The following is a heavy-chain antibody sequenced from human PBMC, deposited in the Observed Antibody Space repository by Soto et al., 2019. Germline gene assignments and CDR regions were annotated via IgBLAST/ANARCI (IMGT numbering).Heavy chain of an antibody. CDR1: GFTFSSYG. D-gene: IGHD3-3*01. Sequence: PGGSLRLSCAASGFTFSSYGMHWVRQAPGKGLEWVAVIWYDGSNKYYADSVKGRFTISRDNSKNTLYLQMNSLRAEDTAVYYCARPYYDFWSGSQKQFDAFDIWGQGTMVTVSS. CDR2: IWYDGSNK. J-gene: IGHJ3*02. V-gene: IGHV3-33*01. CDR3: ARPYYDFWSGSQKQFDAFDI.